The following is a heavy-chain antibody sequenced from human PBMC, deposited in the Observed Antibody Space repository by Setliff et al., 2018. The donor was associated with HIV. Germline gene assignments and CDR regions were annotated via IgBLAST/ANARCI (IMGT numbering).Heavy chain of an antibody. CDR1: GYTFTGHY. Sequence: GASVKVSCKASGYTFTGHYMHWVRQAPGQGLEWMGRINPNSGGTKYSQNFQGRVTITRDTSASTAYMELSSLRSEDTAVYYCARDSRWGDWYFDLWGRGTLVTVSS. J-gene: IGHJ2*01. D-gene: IGHD7-27*01. CDR3: ARDSRWGDWYFDL. CDR2: INPNSGGT. V-gene: IGHV1-2*06.